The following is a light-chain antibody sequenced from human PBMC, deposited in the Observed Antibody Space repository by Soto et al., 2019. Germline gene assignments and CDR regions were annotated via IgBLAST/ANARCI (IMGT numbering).Light chain of an antibody. CDR3: QTWGAGTWV. J-gene: IGLJ3*02. V-gene: IGLV4-69*01. CDR2: LNIDGSH. Sequence: QSVLTRSPSASASLGASVKLTCTLSSGHSTYAIAWHQQQPEKGPRYLMKLNIDGSHSKGDGIPDRFSGSSSGAERYLTISSLQSEDEADYYCQTWGAGTWVFGGGTQLTVL. CDR1: SGHSTYA.